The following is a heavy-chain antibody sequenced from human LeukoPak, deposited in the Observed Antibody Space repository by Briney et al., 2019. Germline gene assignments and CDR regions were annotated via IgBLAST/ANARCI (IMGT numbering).Heavy chain of an antibody. CDR1: GITFSSYW. D-gene: IGHD6-19*01. Sequence: GGSLRLSCAASGITFSSYWMHWVRQAPGKGLVWVSRINSDGSSTSYADSVKGRFTISRDNAKNTLYLQMNSLRAEDTAVYYCARETGRAVAGTFYYYMDVWGKGTTVTVSS. CDR2: INSDGSST. V-gene: IGHV3-74*01. CDR3: ARETGRAVAGTFYYYMDV. J-gene: IGHJ6*03.